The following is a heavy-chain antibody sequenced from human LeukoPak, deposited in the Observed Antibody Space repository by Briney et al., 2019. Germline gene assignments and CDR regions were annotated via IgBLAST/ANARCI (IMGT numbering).Heavy chain of an antibody. CDR1: GFTHSSHW. CDR3: ARVSGTDSSGYVEIDF. V-gene: IGHV3-74*01. J-gene: IGHJ4*02. CDR2: IKREGSKP. D-gene: IGHD3-22*01. Sequence: PGGPLRLLCALSGFTHSSHWKHWAPHAPGGARVGVSHIKREGSKPPYAASVKGRFTISRDNAKNTLYLQMNSLRAEDTAVYYCARVSGTDSSGYVEIDFWGQGTLVTVSS.